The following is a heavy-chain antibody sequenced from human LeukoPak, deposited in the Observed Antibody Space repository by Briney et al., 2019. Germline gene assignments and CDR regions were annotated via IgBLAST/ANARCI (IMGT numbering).Heavy chain of an antibody. J-gene: IGHJ4*02. D-gene: IGHD6-19*01. CDR3: ARVRYDSGWYDY. CDR1: GFTFSNAW. Sequence: YPGGSLRLSCAASGFTFSNAWMNWVRQAPGKGLECVSHITTGGSSIFYADSVKGRFTISRDNAKNSLYLQMNSLRAEDAAVYYCARVRYDSGWYDYWGQGALVTVSS. V-gene: IGHV3-48*04. CDR2: ITTGGSSI.